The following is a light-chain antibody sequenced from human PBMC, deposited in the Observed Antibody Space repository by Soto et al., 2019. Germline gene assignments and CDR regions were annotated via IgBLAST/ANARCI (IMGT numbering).Light chain of an antibody. CDR3: MQALQTPLT. J-gene: IGKJ4*01. Sequence: DIVMTQSPLSLPVTPGEPASISCRSSQSLLHSNGYNYLDWYLQKPGQSPQLLIYLGSNRSSGAPDRFSGSGSGTDFTLKISRVEAEDVGVYYCMQALQTPLTFGGGTKVDIK. CDR1: QSLLHSNGYNY. CDR2: LGS. V-gene: IGKV2-28*01.